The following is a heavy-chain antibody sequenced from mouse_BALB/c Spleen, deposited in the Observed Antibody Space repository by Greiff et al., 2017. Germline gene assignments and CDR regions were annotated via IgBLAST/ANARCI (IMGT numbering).Heavy chain of an antibody. V-gene: IGHV5-6-5*01. Sequence: EVMLVESGGGLVKPGGSLKLSCAASGFTFSSYAMSWVRQTPEKRLEWVASISSGGSTYYPDSVKGRFTISRDNARNILYLQMSSLRSEDTAMYYCARGLITTVVAPFAYWGQGTLVTVSA. CDR1: GFTFSSYA. CDR3: ARGLITTVVAPFAY. J-gene: IGHJ3*01. CDR2: ISSGGST. D-gene: IGHD1-1*01.